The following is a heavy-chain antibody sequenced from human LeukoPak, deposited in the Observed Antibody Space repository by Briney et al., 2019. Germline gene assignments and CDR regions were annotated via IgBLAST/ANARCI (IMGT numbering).Heavy chain of an antibody. Sequence: ASVKVSCKASGYTFPSYGISWVRQAPGQGLEGMGWISAYNGNTNYVQKLQGRVAMTTETYTSTASMELRNLTSDETPVHNFPRSNLGSGPPYFQHWGQGTLVTVSS. V-gene: IGHV1-18*01. CDR2: ISAYNGNT. J-gene: IGHJ1*01. D-gene: IGHD2-15*01. CDR3: PRSNLGSGPPYFQH. CDR1: GYTFPSYG.